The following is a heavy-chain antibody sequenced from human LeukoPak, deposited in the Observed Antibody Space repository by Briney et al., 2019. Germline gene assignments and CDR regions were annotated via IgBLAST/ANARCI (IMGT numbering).Heavy chain of an antibody. Sequence: SETLSLTCTVSGDSVSSGSYYWSWIRQPPGNRLEWIGYMYYSGSTSYNPSLKSRVTMSVDTSKNQFSLKLSSVTAADTAVYYCARTSYSSSWYFDYWAREPWSPSPQ. CDR2: MYYSGST. CDR3: ARTSYSSSWYFDY. D-gene: IGHD6-13*01. CDR1: GDSVSSGSYY. V-gene: IGHV4-61*01. J-gene: IGHJ4*02.